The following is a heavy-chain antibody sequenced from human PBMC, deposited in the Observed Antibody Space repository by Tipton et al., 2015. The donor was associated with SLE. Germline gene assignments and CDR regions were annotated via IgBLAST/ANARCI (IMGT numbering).Heavy chain of an antibody. Sequence: TLSLTCTVSGGSISRYYWSWIRQPPGKGLEWIGYIYYSGNTKYNPSLKSRVTISVDTSKNHFSLNLTSVTAADTAVYYCARDTDRGSSAYAGAFDFWGQGTVVTVSS. CDR3: ARDTDRGSSAYAGAFDF. J-gene: IGHJ3*01. D-gene: IGHD3-22*01. CDR2: IYYSGNT. V-gene: IGHV4-59*01. CDR1: GGSISRYY.